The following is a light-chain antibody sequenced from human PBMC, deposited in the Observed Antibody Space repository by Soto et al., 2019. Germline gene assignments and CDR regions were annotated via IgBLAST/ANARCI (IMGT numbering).Light chain of an antibody. CDR3: QQRSDWPTIT. Sequence: EIVITQSPATLPVYPGERATLSCRASQSVSSYLAWYQQTPGQAPRLLTYDASNRAAGVPYRIRGSGSGTDLTLTISSVETEDFGVYAGQQRSDWPTITFCPGTRLE. J-gene: IGKJ5*01. CDR2: DAS. CDR1: QSVSSY. V-gene: IGKV3-11*01.